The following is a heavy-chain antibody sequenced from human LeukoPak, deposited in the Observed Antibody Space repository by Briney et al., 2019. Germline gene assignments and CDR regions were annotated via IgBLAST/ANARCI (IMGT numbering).Heavy chain of an antibody. D-gene: IGHD3-10*01. CDR1: GFAFSTYG. CDR3: ATYFGSGTLGGLDY. J-gene: IGHJ4*02. CDR2: ISDDGGDK. Sequence: GGSLRLSCVASGFAFSTYGLHWVRQAPGKGLQWVAVISDDGGDKTYADSVKGRFTISRDNSKNTLYLQMNSLRAEDTALYYCATYFGSGTLGGLDYWGQGTLVTVSS. V-gene: IGHV3-30*03.